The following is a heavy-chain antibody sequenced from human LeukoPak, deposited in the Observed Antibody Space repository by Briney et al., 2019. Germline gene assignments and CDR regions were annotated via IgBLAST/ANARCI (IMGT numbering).Heavy chain of an antibody. CDR1: GGSFSGYY. V-gene: IGHV4-34*01. J-gene: IGHJ4*02. CDR3: AADSGSYDNGVY. Sequence: SETLSLTCAVYGGSFSGYYWSWIRQPPGEGLEWIGEINHSGSTNYNPSLKSRVTISVDTSKNQFSLKLSSVTAADTAVYYCAADSGSYDNGVYWGQGTLVTVSS. D-gene: IGHD1-26*01. CDR2: INHSGST.